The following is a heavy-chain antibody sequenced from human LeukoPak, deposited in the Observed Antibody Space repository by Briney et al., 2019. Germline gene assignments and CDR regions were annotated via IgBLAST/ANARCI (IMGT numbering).Heavy chain of an antibody. CDR1: GGSISSYY. V-gene: IGHV4-34*01. Sequence: SETLSLTCTVSGGSISSYYWSWIRQPPGKGLEWIGEINHSGSTNYNPSLKSRVTISVDTSKNQFSLKLNSVTAADTAVYYCARRGYSSTPLGYWGQGTLVTVSS. D-gene: IGHD6-13*01. CDR2: INHSGST. J-gene: IGHJ4*02. CDR3: ARRGYSSTPLGY.